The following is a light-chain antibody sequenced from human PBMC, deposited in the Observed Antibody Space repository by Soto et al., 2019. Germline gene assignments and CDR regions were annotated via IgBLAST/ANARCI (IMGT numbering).Light chain of an antibody. J-gene: IGKJ5*01. CDR1: QSISSW. CDR3: QQYDNLSPIT. CDR2: DAS. V-gene: IGKV1-5*01. Sequence: DIQMTQSPSTLSASVGDRVTITCRASQSISSWLAWYQQKPGKAPKLLIYDASSLESGVPSRFSGSGSGTEFTLTISSLQPEDIATYYCQQYDNLSPITFGQGTRLEIK.